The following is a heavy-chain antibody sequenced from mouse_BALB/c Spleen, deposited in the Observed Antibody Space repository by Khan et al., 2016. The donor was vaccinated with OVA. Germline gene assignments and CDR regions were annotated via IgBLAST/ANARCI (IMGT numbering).Heavy chain of an antibody. J-gene: IGHJ3*01. D-gene: IGHD1-3*01. Sequence: QVQLKESGPGLVAPSQTLSITCTVSGFSLSNYGVHWVRQPPGKGLEWPGVIWAGGSTNHNSALMSRLTISKDNSKSQVCLKMNSLQTDDTAMYYCARAFYNGAWFAYWGQGTLVTVSA. CDR3: ARAFYNGAWFAY. CDR1: GFSLSNYG. CDR2: IWAGGST. V-gene: IGHV2-9*02.